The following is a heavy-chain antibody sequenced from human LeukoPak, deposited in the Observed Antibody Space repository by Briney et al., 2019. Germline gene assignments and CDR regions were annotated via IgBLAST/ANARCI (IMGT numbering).Heavy chain of an antibody. Sequence: ASVKVSCKTSGYTFPSYDINWVRQATGQGLEWMGWMNPSSGNTGYTQKFQGRVTITRNTSITTAYTELSSLRSEDTAVYYCARGPKWTGSYYYFDYWGQGTLVTVSS. J-gene: IGHJ4*02. CDR3: ARGPKWTGSYYYFDY. V-gene: IGHV1-8*01. D-gene: IGHD1-26*01. CDR2: MNPSSGNT. CDR1: GYTFPSYD.